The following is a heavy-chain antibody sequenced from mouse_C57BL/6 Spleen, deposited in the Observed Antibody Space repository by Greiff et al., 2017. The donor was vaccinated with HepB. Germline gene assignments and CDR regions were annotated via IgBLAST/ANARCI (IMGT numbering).Heavy chain of an antibody. CDR1: GYTFTSYW. D-gene: IGHD1-1*01. Sequence: QDQLQQPGAELVRPGSSVKLSCKASGYTFTSYWMHWVKQRPIQGLEWIGNIDPSDSETHYNQKFKDKATLTVDKASSTAYMQLSSLTSEDSAFYYCARDTTVNYFDYWGQGTTLTVSS. J-gene: IGHJ2*01. CDR3: ARDTTVNYFDY. V-gene: IGHV1-52*01. CDR2: IDPSDSET.